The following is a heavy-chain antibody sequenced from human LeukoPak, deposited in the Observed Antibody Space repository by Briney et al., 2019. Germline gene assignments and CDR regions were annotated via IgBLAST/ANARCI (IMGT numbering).Heavy chain of an antibody. CDR3: ATYTFDAFDL. CDR2: ISGSGDST. V-gene: IGHV3-23*01. J-gene: IGHJ3*01. CDR1: GFTFSTYA. Sequence: GGSLRLSCAASGFTFSTYAVNWVRQAPGKGLEWVSTISGSGDSTYYADSVKGRFTISRDNAKDTLYLQMNSLRAEDTAVYYCATYTFDAFDLWGQGTMVTVAS. D-gene: IGHD4-11*01.